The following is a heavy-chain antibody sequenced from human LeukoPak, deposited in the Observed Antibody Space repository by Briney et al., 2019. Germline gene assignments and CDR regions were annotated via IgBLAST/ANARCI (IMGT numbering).Heavy chain of an antibody. CDR3: ALRRLTSAQIIEDNWFDP. J-gene: IGHJ5*02. CDR2: TYYSGRT. CDR1: GGSVSSSGYS. V-gene: IGHV4-61*08. D-gene: IGHD2/OR15-2a*01. Sequence: PSETLSLTCTVSGGSVSSSGYSWNWIRQPPGKTLEWIGYTYYSGRTNYNPSLKSRFTISLDTSKNQFSLRLTSVTAADTAVYYCALRRLTSAQIIEDNWFDPWGQGTLVTVSS.